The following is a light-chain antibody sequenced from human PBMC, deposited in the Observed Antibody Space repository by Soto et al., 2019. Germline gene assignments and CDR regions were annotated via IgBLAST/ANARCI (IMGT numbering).Light chain of an antibody. CDR1: PSVTNF. CDR2: GAC. Sequence: EIVLTQSPATLSLSPGERATLSCRASPSVTNFLAWYQQKPGQAPRLLIYGACNRATGIPARLSGSGSGTDFTLTISSLEPEDSAVYYCQQRNVWPPVTFGQGTRLEIK. CDR3: QQRNVWPPVT. J-gene: IGKJ5*01. V-gene: IGKV3-11*01.